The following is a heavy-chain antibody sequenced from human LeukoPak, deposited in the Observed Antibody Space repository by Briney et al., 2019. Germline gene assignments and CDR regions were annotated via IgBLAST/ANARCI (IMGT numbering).Heavy chain of an antibody. CDR2: MHSDGSRA. Sequence: PGGSLRLSCVAHGFTFTDSWMHWVRQAPGKGLVWVSQMHSDGSRAKYADSVRGRFSISIDSAKNTLYLQMSSLRVEDTAVYYCAREVDAFDIWGQGTMVTVSS. CDR3: AREVDAFDI. CDR1: GFTFTDSW. V-gene: IGHV3-74*03. J-gene: IGHJ3*02.